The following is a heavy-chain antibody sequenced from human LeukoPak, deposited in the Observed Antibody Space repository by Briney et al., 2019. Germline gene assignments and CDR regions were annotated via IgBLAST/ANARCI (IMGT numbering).Heavy chain of an antibody. V-gene: IGHV3-74*01. CDR2: INTDGSST. J-gene: IGHJ4*02. Sequence: GGPLRLSCAASGFTVSGSWMHWVRQAPGKGLVWVSRINTDGSSTTYADSVKGRFTISRDNANNTLYLQMNSLRGEDTAVYYCARGSSWPDYWGQGTLVTVSS. CDR3: ARGSSWPDY. CDR1: GFTVSGSW. D-gene: IGHD6-13*01.